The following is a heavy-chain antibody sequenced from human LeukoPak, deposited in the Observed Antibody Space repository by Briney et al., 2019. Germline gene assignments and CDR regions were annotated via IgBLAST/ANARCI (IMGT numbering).Heavy chain of an antibody. J-gene: IGHJ4*02. CDR2: IYNSGST. CDR3: ARDGDGSGVAKY. Sequence: KTSETLSLTCTVSGGSVSSDTYYWSWIRQPPGKGLEYIGYIYNSGSTKYNPSLKSRVTISVDTSKNQFSLKLSSVTAADTAVYYCARDGDGSGVAKYWGQGTLVTVSS. V-gene: IGHV4-61*01. CDR1: GGSVSSDTYY. D-gene: IGHD5-24*01.